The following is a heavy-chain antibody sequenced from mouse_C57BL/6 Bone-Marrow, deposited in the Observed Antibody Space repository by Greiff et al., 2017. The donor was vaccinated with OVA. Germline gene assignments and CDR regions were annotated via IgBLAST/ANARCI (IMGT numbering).Heavy chain of an antibody. Sequence: QVQLQQSGAELVRPGTSVKVSCKASGYAFTNSLIEWVKQRPGQGLEWIGVINPGSGGTNYNEKFKGKATLTADKSSSTAYMPLSSLTSEDSAGDFCARERYGSRGFAYWGQGTLVTVSA. CDR1: GYAFTNSL. J-gene: IGHJ3*01. D-gene: IGHD1-1*01. CDR2: INPGSGGT. V-gene: IGHV1-54*01. CDR3: ARERYGSRGFAY.